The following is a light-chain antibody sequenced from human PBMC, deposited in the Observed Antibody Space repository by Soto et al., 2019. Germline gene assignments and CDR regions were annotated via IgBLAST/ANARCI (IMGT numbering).Light chain of an antibody. J-gene: IGKJ4*01. Sequence: EIVMTQSPATLSVYPGERATLSCRASQSVSSNLAWYQQKPGQAPRLLIYGASTRATGIPARFSGSGSGTDFTLTISSLEPEDFAVYYCQQYDSSPLTFGGGTKVDIK. CDR3: QQYDSSPLT. CDR2: GAS. V-gene: IGKV3-15*01. CDR1: QSVSSN.